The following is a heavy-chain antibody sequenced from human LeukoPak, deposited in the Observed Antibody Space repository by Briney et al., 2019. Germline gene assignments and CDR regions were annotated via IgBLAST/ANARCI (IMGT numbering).Heavy chain of an antibody. CDR2: INPNSGGT. Sequence: GASVKVSCKASGYTFTGYYMHWVRQAPGQGLEWMGWINPNSGGTNYAQKFQGRVTMTRDTSISTAYMELSRLRSDDTAVYYCARKTGYSSSWDYYFDYWGQGTLVTVSS. D-gene: IGHD6-13*01. CDR3: ARKTGYSSSWDYYFDY. CDR1: GYTFTGYY. V-gene: IGHV1-2*02. J-gene: IGHJ4*02.